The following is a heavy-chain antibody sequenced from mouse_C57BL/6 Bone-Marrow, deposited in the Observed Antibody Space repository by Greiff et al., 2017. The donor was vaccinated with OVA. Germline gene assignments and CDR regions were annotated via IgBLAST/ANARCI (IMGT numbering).Heavy chain of an antibody. Sequence: VKLQESGAELVRPGTSVKMSCKASGYTFTNYWIGWAKQRPGHGLEWIGDIYPGGGYTNYNEKFKGKATLTADKSSSTAYMQFSSLTSEDSAIYYCARSGSNYWYFDVWGTGTTVTVSS. CDR1: GYTFTNYW. D-gene: IGHD2-5*01. CDR2: IYPGGGYT. V-gene: IGHV1-63*01. J-gene: IGHJ1*03. CDR3: ARSGSNYWYFDV.